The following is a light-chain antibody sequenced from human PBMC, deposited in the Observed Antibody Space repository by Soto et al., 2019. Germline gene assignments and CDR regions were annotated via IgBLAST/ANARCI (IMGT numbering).Light chain of an antibody. Sequence: QSVLTQPPSAASTPGQTVTISCSGSTSNIGTFYVYWYQHLPGTAPKLLIYLGDQRASGVSDRFPGSKSGTSASLAINGLRSDDEADYYCAAWDDNLNAYVFGSGTKLPVL. J-gene: IGLJ1*01. CDR2: LGD. V-gene: IGLV1-47*02. CDR1: TSNIGTFY. CDR3: AAWDDNLNAYV.